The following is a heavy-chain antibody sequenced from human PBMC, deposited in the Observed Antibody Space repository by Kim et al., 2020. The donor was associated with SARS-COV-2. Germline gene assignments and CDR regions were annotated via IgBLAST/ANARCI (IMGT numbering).Heavy chain of an antibody. CDR3: ARDPPGDAFDI. J-gene: IGHJ3*02. Sequence: NDYAVSVKSRRTINPDPSKNQFSLQLNSVTPEDMAVYYCARDPPGDAFDIWGQGTMVTVSS. CDR2: N. V-gene: IGHV6-1*01.